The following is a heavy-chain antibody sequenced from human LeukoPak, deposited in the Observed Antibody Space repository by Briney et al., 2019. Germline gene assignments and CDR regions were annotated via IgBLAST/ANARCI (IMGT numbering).Heavy chain of an antibody. Sequence: ASVKVSCKASGYTFTSYDINWVRQATGQGLEWMGWMNPNSGNTGYAQKFQGRVTMTRSTSISTAYMELSSLRSEDTAVYYCARVLYYDFWSGYYYFDYWGQGTLVTVSS. CDR3: ARVLYYDFWSGYYYFDY. D-gene: IGHD3-3*01. V-gene: IGHV1-8*01. J-gene: IGHJ4*02. CDR2: MNPNSGNT. CDR1: GYTFTSYD.